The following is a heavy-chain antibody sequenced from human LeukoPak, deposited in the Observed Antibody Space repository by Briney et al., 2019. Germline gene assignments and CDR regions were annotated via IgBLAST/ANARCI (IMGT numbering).Heavy chain of an antibody. J-gene: IGHJ6*03. CDR3: ARTTEGGYTYGYFYYYYMDV. V-gene: IGHV5-51*01. Sequence: GESLKIPCKGSGYSFTSYWIGWVRQMPGKGLEWMGIIYPGDSDTRYSPSFQGQVTISADKSISTAYLQWSSLKASDTAMYYCARTTEGGYTYGYFYYYYMDVWGKGTTVTISS. D-gene: IGHD5-18*01. CDR2: IYPGDSDT. CDR1: GYSFTSYW.